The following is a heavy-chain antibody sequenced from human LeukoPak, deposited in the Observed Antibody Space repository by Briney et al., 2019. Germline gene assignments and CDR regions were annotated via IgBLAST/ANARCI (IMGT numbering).Heavy chain of an antibody. CDR2: INQSGST. CDR3: ASAKYYYDSGTYYNPYYYSYYMDV. J-gene: IGHJ6*03. Sequence: SETLSLTCAVYDGSLSDHYWSWIRQPPGKGLEWIGEINQSGSTNYNSSLKSRVTISVDTSKNQFSLKLSSVTAADTAVYYCASAKYYYDSGTYYNPYYYSYYMDVWGKGTTVTVSS. D-gene: IGHD3-10*01. V-gene: IGHV4-34*01. CDR1: DGSLSDHY.